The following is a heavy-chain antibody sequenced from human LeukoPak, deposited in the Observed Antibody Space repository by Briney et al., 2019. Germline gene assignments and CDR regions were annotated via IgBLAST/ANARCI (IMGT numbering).Heavy chain of an antibody. CDR3: ARDRKGSIVVVPAAMLPFWKGTTWFDP. CDR1: GYTFTNYY. CDR2: INPSGGST. D-gene: IGHD2-2*01. V-gene: IGHV1-46*01. Sequence: ASVKVSCKSSGYTFTNYYMHWVRQAPGQGLEWMGIINPSGGSTSYAQKFQGRVTMTRDMSTSTVYMELSSLRSEDTAVYYCARDRKGSIVVVPAAMLPFWKGTTWFDPWGQGTLVTVSS. J-gene: IGHJ5*02.